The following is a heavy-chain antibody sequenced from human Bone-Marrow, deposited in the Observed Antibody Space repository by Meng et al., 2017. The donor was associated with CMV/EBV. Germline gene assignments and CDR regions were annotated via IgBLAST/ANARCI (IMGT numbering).Heavy chain of an antibody. Sequence: GGSLRLSCATSGFPFGDYAMSWVRQAPGKGLEWVGRIKSKTDGGTSDYAAPVKGRFATSRDDSKNTLYLQMDSLKTDDTGVYYCATDRGTRDSWGQGTLVTVSS. V-gene: IGHV3-15*01. CDR1: GFPFGDYA. D-gene: IGHD3-10*01. CDR2: IKSKTDGGTS. CDR3: ATDRGTRDS. J-gene: IGHJ5*02.